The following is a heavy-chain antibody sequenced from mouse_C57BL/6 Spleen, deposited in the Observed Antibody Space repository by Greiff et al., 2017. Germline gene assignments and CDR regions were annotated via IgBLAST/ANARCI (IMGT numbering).Heavy chain of an antibody. CDR3: TTSNYVRTYFDY. CDR1: GFNIKDDY. V-gene: IGHV14-4*01. CDR2: IDPENGDT. D-gene: IGHD2-5*01. Sequence: EVQLQQSGAELVRPGASVKLSCTASGFNIKDDYMHWVKQRPEQGLEWIGWIDPENGDTEYASKFQGKATITADTSSNTAYLQLSSLTSEDTAVYYCTTSNYVRTYFDYGGQGTTLTVSS. J-gene: IGHJ2*01.